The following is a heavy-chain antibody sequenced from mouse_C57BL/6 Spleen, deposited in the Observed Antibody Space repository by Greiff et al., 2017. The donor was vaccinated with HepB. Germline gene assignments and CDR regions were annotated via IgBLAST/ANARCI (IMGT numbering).Heavy chain of an antibody. V-gene: IGHV1-55*01. CDR2: IYPGSGST. Sequence: QVQLQQPGAELVKPGASVKMSCKASGYTFTSYWITWVKQRPGQGLEWIGDIYPGSGSTNYNEKFKSKATLTVDKSSSTAYMQLSSLTSEDSAVYYCARSRDYDDGGYYAMDYWGQGTSVTVSS. CDR1: GYTFTSYW. CDR3: ARSRDYDDGGYYAMDY. D-gene: IGHD2-4*01. J-gene: IGHJ4*01.